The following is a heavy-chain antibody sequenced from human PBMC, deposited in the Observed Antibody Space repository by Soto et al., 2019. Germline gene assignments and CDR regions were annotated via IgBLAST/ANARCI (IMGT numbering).Heavy chain of an antibody. V-gene: IGHV3-30-3*01. CDR1: GFTFISYA. Sequence: PGGSLRLSCAASGFTFISYAMHWVLQAPGKGLEWVAVISYDGSNKYYADSVKGRFSISRDNSKNTLYLQMNSLRAEDTAVYYCARGLYYYDSSGYPAYWGQGTLVTVSS. D-gene: IGHD3-22*01. J-gene: IGHJ4*02. CDR3: ARGLYYYDSSGYPAY. CDR2: ISYDGSNK.